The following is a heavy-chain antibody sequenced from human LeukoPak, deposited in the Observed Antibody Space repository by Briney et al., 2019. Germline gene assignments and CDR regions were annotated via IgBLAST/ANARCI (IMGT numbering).Heavy chain of an antibody. CDR1: GGSISSSNYY. CDR3: ARRPYNSGFDY. D-gene: IGHD3-10*01. Sequence: SETLSLTCTVSGGSISSSNYYWGWIRQPPGEGLEWIGTIFYSGSTYYNPSLRNRVTISVDTSKNQFSVKLGSVTAADTAVYYCARRPYNSGFDYWGQGTLVTVSS. J-gene: IGHJ4*02. CDR2: IFYSGST. V-gene: IGHV4-39*01.